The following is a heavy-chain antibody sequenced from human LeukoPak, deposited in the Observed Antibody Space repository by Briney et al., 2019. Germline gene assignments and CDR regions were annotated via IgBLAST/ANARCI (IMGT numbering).Heavy chain of an antibody. V-gene: IGHV3-33*08. CDR3: ARLELLKAFDI. CDR2: IWYDGSNK. Sequence: GGSLRLSCAASGFTFSSYWMSWVRQAPGKGLEWVAVIWYDGSNKYYADSVKGRFTISRDNSKNTLYLQMNSLRAEDTAVYYCARLELLKAFDIWGQGTMVTVSS. J-gene: IGHJ3*02. CDR1: GFTFSSYW. D-gene: IGHD1-26*01.